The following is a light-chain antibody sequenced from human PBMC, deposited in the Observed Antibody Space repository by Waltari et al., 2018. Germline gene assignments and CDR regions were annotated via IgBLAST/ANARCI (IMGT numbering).Light chain of an antibody. CDR1: ALSQPF. J-gene: IGLJ2*01. CDR2: KDS. Sequence: SSGLTQPPSMSVSPGLTARITCSGDALSQPFVHWYQQKPGQAPVMVIFKDSERRSEIPGRFSGSTSGTTGTLTISGGQAEDEADYYCQSADTTDYVLFGGGTSLTVL. CDR3: QSADTTDYVL. V-gene: IGLV3-25*03.